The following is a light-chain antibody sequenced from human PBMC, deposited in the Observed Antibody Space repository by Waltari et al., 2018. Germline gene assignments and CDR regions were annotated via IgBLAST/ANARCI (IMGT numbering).Light chain of an antibody. V-gene: IGKV1-39*01. CDR3: QQSYSTPRT. CDR2: AGS. Sequence: DIQMTQYPSSLSASLGARVTITCRASQSISSYLNWYQQKPGQAPKVLIYAGSSLQSGVPSRFSGSGSGTDFTLTISSLQLEDFATYFCQQSYSTPRTFGQGTKVEIK. CDR1: QSISSY. J-gene: IGKJ1*01.